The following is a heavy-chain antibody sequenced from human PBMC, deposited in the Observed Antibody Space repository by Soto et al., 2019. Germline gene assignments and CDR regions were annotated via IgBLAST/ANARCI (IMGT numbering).Heavy chain of an antibody. J-gene: IGHJ4*02. Sequence: EVQLVESGGGMIQPGGSLRLSCAASGFTVSSKYMTWVRQAPGKGLEWGSVIYGGGTTYYADSVKGRFTMSRDNSKNTLYLQVNSLRAEDTAVYYCVQTTGWPGFDFWGQGTLVTVSS. V-gene: IGHV3-53*01. CDR2: IYGGGTT. D-gene: IGHD6-19*01. CDR3: VQTTGWPGFDF. CDR1: GFTVSSKY.